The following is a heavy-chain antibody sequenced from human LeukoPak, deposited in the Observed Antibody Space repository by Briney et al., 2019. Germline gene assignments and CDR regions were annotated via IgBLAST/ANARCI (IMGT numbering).Heavy chain of an antibody. V-gene: IGHV4-59*01. CDR3: ARVRGVSYYDFWSGPNWFDP. D-gene: IGHD3-3*01. CDR2: IYYSGST. Sequence: SETLSLTCTVSGGSISSYYWSWIRQPPGKGLEWIGYIYYSGSTNYNPSLKSRVTISVDTSKNQFSLKLSSVTAADTAAYYCARVRGVSYYDFWSGPNWFDPWGQGTLVTVSS. CDR1: GGSISSYY. J-gene: IGHJ5*02.